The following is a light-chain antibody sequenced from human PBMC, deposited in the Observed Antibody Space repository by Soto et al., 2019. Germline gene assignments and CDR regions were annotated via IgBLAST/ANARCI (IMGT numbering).Light chain of an antibody. V-gene: IGKV3-15*01. CDR2: GAS. Sequence: ETVMTQSPATLSVSPGERATLSCRASQSVSSNLAWYQQKPGQAPRLLIYGASTRATGIPARFSGSGSGTEFTLTISSLRSEDFAVYYCQQYNNWPPLTFGGGTKVEIK. CDR3: QQYNNWPPLT. J-gene: IGKJ4*01. CDR1: QSVSSN.